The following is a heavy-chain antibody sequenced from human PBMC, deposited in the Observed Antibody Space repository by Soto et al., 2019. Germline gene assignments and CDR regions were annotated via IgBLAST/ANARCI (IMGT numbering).Heavy chain of an antibody. V-gene: IGHV3-21*01. Sequence: EVQLVESGGGLVKPGGSLRLSCAASGFTFSSYSMNWVRQAPGKGLEWVSSISSSSSYIYYADSVKGRFTISRDNAKNSLYLQMNSLRAEDTAVYYCARDCRPEDIVVVVAGLVVSRDAFDIWGQGTMVTVSS. D-gene: IGHD2-15*01. CDR1: GFTFSSYS. J-gene: IGHJ3*02. CDR3: ARDCRPEDIVVVVAGLVVSRDAFDI. CDR2: ISSSSSYI.